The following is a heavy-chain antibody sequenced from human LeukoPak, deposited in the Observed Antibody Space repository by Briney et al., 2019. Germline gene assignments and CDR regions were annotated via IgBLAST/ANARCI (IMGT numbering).Heavy chain of an antibody. CDR1: GFTFSSDW. Sequence: GRSLRLSCAASGFTFSSDWMHWVRQAPGKGLEWVSGISASGGSTYYADSVRGRFTISRDNSKNTLYVQMNSLRDEDTAVHYCAKDQRWESPHYLDSWGQGTLVTVSS. CDR3: AKDQRWESPHYLDS. D-gene: IGHD1-26*01. J-gene: IGHJ4*02. CDR2: ISASGGST. V-gene: IGHV3-23*01.